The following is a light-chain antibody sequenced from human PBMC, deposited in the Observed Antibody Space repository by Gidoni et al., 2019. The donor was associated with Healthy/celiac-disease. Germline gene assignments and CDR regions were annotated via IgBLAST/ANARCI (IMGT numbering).Light chain of an antibody. Sequence: QPPLTQPASVSGSPGQSITISCTGTSSDVGSYNLVSWYQQHPGKAPKLMIYEGSKRPSGVSNRFSGSKSGNTASLTISGLQAEDEADYYCCSYAGSSTVVFGGGTKLTVL. J-gene: IGLJ2*01. CDR3: CSYAGSSTVV. CDR2: EGS. V-gene: IGLV2-23*01. CDR1: SSDVGSYNL.